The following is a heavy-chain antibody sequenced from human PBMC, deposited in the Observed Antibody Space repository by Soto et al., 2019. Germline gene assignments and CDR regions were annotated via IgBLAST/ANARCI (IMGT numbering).Heavy chain of an antibody. CDR1: GGSISSGDSY. D-gene: IGHD5-18*01. V-gene: IGHV4-30-4*01. CDR3: ARELAGYRSAPGGAS. Sequence: PSETLSLTCTVSGGSISSGDSYWGWIRQPPGKGLEWIGYIDNSGTTYYNPSLKSRITISIYTSTNQFSLKLSSMTAADTAVYYWARELAGYRSAPGGASWGHGPLPPVP. J-gene: IGHJ5*01. CDR2: IDNSGTT.